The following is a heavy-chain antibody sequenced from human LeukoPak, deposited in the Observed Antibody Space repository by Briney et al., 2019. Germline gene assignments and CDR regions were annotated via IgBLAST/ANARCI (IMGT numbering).Heavy chain of an antibody. CDR3: ARHYGP. J-gene: IGHJ5*02. V-gene: IGHV4-61*01. CDR1: GDSVSSSSYY. CDR2: IYYGGNT. Sequence: SETLSLTCADSGDSVSSSSYYWSWIRQPPGKGLEWIVYIYYGGNTNYNPSLQSRVTISVDTSKSQFSLKLSSVTAADTAVYYSARHYGPWGQGTLVTVSS. D-gene: IGHD3-16*01.